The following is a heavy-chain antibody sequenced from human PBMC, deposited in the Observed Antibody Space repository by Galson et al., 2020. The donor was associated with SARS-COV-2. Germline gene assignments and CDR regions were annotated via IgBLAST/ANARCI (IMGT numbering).Heavy chain of an antibody. CDR3: ARAIVGAQLLGLYYFDY. D-gene: IGHD1-26*01. V-gene: IGHV4-39*07. CDR1: GGSISSSSYY. CDR2: IYYSGST. J-gene: IGHJ4*02. Sequence: SETLSLTCTVSGGSISSSSYYWGWIRQPPGKGLEWIGSIYYSGSTYYNPSLKSRVTISVHTSKNQFSLKLSSVTAADTAVYYCARAIVGAQLLGLYYFDYWGQGTLVTVSS.